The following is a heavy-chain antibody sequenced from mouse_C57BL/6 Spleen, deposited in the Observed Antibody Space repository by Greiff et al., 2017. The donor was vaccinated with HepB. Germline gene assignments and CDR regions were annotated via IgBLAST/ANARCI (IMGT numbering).Heavy chain of an antibody. CDR1: GYSITSGYY. CDR2: ISYDGSN. J-gene: IGHJ1*03. V-gene: IGHV3-6*01. CDR3: ARDPGGSSYGVWYFDV. Sequence: EVQLQESGPGLVKPSQSLSLTCSVTGYSITSGYYWNWIRQFPGNKLEWMGYISYDGSNNYNPSLKNRISITRDTSKNQFFLKLNSVTTEDTATYYCARDPGGSSYGVWYFDVWGTGTTVTVSS. D-gene: IGHD1-1*01.